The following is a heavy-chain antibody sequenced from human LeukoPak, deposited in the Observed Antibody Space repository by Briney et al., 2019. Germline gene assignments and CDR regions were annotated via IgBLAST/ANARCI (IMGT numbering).Heavy chain of an antibody. Sequence: SETLSLTCTVSGGSITSNSWSWIRQPPGKGLQYIGYIYYTGSTNYNPSLKSRVTISVDTSKNQFSLKMRFLTAADTAVYYCARGADYDTHSSYFDPWGQGTLVTVSS. CDR3: ARGADYDTHSSYFDP. J-gene: IGHJ5*02. D-gene: IGHD3-22*01. V-gene: IGHV4-59*01. CDR1: GGSITSNS. CDR2: IYYTGST.